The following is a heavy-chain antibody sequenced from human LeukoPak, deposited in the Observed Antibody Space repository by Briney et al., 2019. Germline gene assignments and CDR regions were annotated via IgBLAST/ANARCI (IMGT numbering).Heavy chain of an antibody. CDR2: INPSGGST. J-gene: IGHJ4*02. Sequence: ASVKVSCKASGYTFTSYYMHWVRQAPGRGLEWMGIINPSGGSTSYAQKFQGRVTMSRDMSTSTVYMELSSLRSEDTAVYYCARGGVYCSSTSCYRNYFDYWGQGTLVTVSS. CDR1: GYTFTSYY. CDR3: ARGGVYCSSTSCYRNYFDY. D-gene: IGHD2-2*01. V-gene: IGHV1-46*01.